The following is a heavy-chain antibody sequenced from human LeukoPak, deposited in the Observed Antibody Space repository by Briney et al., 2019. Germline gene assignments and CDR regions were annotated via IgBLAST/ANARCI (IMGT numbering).Heavy chain of an antibody. D-gene: IGHD6-25*01. CDR1: GYTFTSYA. CDR3: AREDLAAGASAFDY. Sequence: SVKVSCKASGYTFTSYAMNWVRQAPGQGLEWMGRFISFLNQATYAQKFQGSVTISADKSTNTAYMEVDSLKSEDTAVYYCAREDLAAGASAFDYWGQGTLVTVSA. CDR2: FISFLNQA. J-gene: IGHJ4*02. V-gene: IGHV1-69*04.